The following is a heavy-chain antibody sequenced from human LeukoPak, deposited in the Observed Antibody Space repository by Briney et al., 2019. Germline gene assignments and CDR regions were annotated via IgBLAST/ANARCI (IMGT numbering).Heavy chain of an antibody. CDR2: IKQDGSEK. Sequence: GGSLRLSCAASGFTFSSYWMSWVRQAPGKGMEWVANIKQDGSEKYYVDSVKGRFTISRDNAKNSLYLQMNSLRAEDTAVYYCAGAGRYYYDSSGYQGYYYYDMDVWGQGTTVTVSS. CDR1: GFTFSSYW. CDR3: AGAGRYYYDSSGYQGYYYYDMDV. D-gene: IGHD3-22*01. J-gene: IGHJ6*02. V-gene: IGHV3-7*01.